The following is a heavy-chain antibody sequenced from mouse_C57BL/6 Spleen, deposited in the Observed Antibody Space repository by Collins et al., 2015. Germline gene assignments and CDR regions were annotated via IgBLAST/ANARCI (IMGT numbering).Heavy chain of an antibody. CDR2: IDPSDSET. CDR1: GYTFTGYW. V-gene: IGHV1-52*01. D-gene: IGHD2-4*01. J-gene: IGHJ4*01. Sequence: QVQLQQPGAELVRPGSSVKLSCKASGYTFTGYWMHWVKQRPIQGLEWIGNIDPSDSETHYNQKFKDKATLTVDKSSSTAYMQLSSLTSEDSAVYYCARKRNDYDYYAMDYWGQGTSVTVSS. CDR3: ARKRNDYDYYAMDY.